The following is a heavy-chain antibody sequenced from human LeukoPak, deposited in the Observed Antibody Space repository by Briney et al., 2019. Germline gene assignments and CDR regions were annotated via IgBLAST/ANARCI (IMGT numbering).Heavy chain of an antibody. CDR1: GFTFNAYA. D-gene: IGHD6-19*01. V-gene: IGHV3-9*01. J-gene: IGHJ4*02. CDR3: AKPKMTSNGWYFFDT. CDR2: ITWNSDST. Sequence: PGGSLRLSCSASGFTFNAYAMHWVRQAPGKGLEWVSGITWNSDSTGYGDSVKGRFTISRDNAKNSLSLQMHSLRPEDTAFYYCAKPKMTSNGWYFFDTWGQGTLVTVSS.